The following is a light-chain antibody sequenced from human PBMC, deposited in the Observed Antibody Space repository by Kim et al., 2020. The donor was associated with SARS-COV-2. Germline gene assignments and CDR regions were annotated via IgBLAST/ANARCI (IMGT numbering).Light chain of an antibody. CDR1: QSVSNY. J-gene: IGKJ2*01. Sequence: EILLTQSPGTLSLSPGQRATLSCRASQSVSNYLAWYQQKPGQAPRLLIYGVSNRATGISDRFSGSGSETDFTLTISRLEPEDFAVYYCQQFVNSPYTFGQGTKLEIK. CDR2: GVS. V-gene: IGKV3-20*01. CDR3: QQFVNSPYT.